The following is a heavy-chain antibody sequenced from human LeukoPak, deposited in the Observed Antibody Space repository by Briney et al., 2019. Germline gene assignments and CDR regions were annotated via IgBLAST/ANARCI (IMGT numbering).Heavy chain of an antibody. CDR1: GFTFSSYA. D-gene: IGHD4-23*01. CDR3: VNELGGKFDY. V-gene: IGHV3-64D*09. CDR2: ISSNGGST. J-gene: IGHJ4*02. Sequence: GGSLRLSCSASGFTFSSYAMHWVRQASGKGLEYVSAISSNGGSTYYADSVKGRFTISRDNSKNTLYLQMSSLRAEDTAVYYCVNELGGKFDYWGQGTLVTVSS.